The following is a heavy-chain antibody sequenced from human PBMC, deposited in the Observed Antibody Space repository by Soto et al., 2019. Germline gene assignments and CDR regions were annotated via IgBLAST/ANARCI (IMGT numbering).Heavy chain of an antibody. CDR2: IIPIFGTA. V-gene: IGHV1-69*01. D-gene: IGHD3-3*01. CDR3: ARPDTSTYYDFFN. Sequence: QVQLVQSGAEVKKPGSSVKVSCKASGGTFSSYAISWVRQAPGQGLEWMGGIIPIFGTANYAQKFQGRVTMTADESTGTAYLEVSSLRSEDTAVYYCARPDTSTYYDFFNWGQGTLFTVSS. J-gene: IGHJ4*02. CDR1: GGTFSSYA.